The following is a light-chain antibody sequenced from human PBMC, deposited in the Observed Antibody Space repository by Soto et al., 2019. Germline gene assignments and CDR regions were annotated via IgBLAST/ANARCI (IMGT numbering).Light chain of an antibody. CDR3: SSYGGSDNLI. V-gene: IGLV2-8*01. Sequence: QSVLTQPPSASGSPGQSVTISCTGSSSDVGGYNCVSWFQQHPGKAPILMIFEDIKRPSGVPDRFSASKSGNTASLTVSGLQAEDEADYYCSSYGGSDNLIFGGGTKVTVL. J-gene: IGLJ2*01. CDR1: SSDVGGYNC. CDR2: EDI.